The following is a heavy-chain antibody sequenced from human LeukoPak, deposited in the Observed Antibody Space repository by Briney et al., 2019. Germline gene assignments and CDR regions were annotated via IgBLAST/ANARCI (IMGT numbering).Heavy chain of an antibody. CDR2: IIPIFGTA. CDR1: GGTFSSYA. CDR3: AREASSYGSGSYFFDY. D-gene: IGHD3-10*01. J-gene: IGHJ4*02. V-gene: IGHV1-69*13. Sequence: ASVKVSCKASGGTFSSYAISWVRPAPGQGLEWMGGIIPIFGTANYAQKFQGRVTITADESTSTAYMELSSLRSEDTAVYYCAREASSYGSGSYFFDYWGQGTLVTVSS.